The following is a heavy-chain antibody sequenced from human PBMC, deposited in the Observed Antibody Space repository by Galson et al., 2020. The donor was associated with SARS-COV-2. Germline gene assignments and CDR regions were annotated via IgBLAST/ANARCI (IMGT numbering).Heavy chain of an antibody. Sequence: QAGGSLRLSCAASVFTFDDYAMHWVRQAPGKGLEGVSLISWCGCSTYYADSVKGRFTISRDNSKNSLYLQMNSLRAEDTALYYCAKDDSSGWLNYYGMDVWGQGTTVTVSS. CDR1: VFTFDDYA. CDR3: AKDDSSGWLNYYGMDV. CDR2: ISWCGCST. D-gene: IGHD6-19*01. V-gene: IGHV3-43D*03. J-gene: IGHJ6*02.